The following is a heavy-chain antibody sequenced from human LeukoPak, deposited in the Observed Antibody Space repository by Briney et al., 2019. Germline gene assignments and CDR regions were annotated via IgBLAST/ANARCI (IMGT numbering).Heavy chain of an antibody. CDR2: ISGSGGST. D-gene: IGHD1-1*01. CDR3: AKGGGYNWNDETDS. CDR1: GFTFNTHA. V-gene: IGHV3-23*01. Sequence: GGSLRLSCAASGFTFNTHATSWVRQAPGKGLEWVSGISGSGGSTYYADSVKGRFTISRDNSKKTLYLQMNSLRAEDTAVYYCAKGGGYNWNDETDSWGQGTLVTVSS. J-gene: IGHJ4*02.